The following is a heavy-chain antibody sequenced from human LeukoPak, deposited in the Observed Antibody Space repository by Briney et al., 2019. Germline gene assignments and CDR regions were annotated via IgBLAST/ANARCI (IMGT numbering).Heavy chain of an antibody. CDR1: GYTFNNFG. Sequence: ASVKVSCKASGYTFNNFGISWVRQAPGQGLEWMGWISAYNGNTNYAQKLQDRVTMTADTSTSTAYMDLRSLRSDDTAVYYCARVGSSGWYVHPTLDYWGQGTLVTVSS. CDR2: ISAYNGNT. D-gene: IGHD6-19*01. CDR3: ARVGSSGWYVHPTLDY. J-gene: IGHJ4*02. V-gene: IGHV1-18*01.